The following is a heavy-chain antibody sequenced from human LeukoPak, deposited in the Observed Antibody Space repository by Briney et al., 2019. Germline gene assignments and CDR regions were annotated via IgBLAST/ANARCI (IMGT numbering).Heavy chain of an antibody. D-gene: IGHD3-22*01. Sequence: PGGSLRLSCAASGFTFSSYAMSWVRQAPGKGLEWVSGISGSGDRTYYVDSVKGRFTISRDNSKNTLYLQMNSLRAEDTAVYYCAKDPYDSSGYYYVGYFDYWGQGTLVTASS. CDR2: ISGSGDRT. V-gene: IGHV3-23*01. CDR1: GFTFSSYA. J-gene: IGHJ4*02. CDR3: AKDPYDSSGYYYVGYFDY.